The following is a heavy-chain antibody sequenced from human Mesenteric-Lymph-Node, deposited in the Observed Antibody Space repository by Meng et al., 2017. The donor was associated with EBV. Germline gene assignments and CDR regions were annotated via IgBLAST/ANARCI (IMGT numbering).Heavy chain of an antibody. Sequence: QLQESGPGLVHPSETLSLTCNVSGVSIISSGYSWGRSSYYWGWLRQTPGKGLEWIGTIYYSGTTYYNPSLKSRVTISLDTSKNQFSLKLTSVTAADTALYYCARQYDGGSRSFDPWGQGTPVTVSS. CDR2: IYYSGTT. CDR1: GVSIISSGYSWGRSSYY. J-gene: IGHJ5*02. D-gene: IGHD3-16*01. V-gene: IGHV4-39*07. CDR3: ARQYDGGSRSFDP.